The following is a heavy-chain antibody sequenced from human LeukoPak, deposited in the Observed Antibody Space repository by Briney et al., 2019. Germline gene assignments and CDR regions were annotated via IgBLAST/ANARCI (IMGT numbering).Heavy chain of an antibody. Sequence: PGGSLRLSCAASGFTFSSYEMNWVRQAPGKGLEWVSYISSSGSTIYYADSVKGRFTISRDNAKNSLYLQMNSLRAEDTAVYYCARAHSSGWPHMFDPWGQGTLVTVPS. CDR1: GFTFSSYE. CDR2: ISSSGSTI. CDR3: ARAHSSGWPHMFDP. D-gene: IGHD6-19*01. V-gene: IGHV3-48*03. J-gene: IGHJ5*02.